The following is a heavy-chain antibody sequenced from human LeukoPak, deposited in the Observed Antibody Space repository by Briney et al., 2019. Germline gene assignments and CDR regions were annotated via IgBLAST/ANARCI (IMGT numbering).Heavy chain of an antibody. Sequence: GSLRPSCAASGFTFSSYAMSWVRQAPGKGMEWVSATSGSGGSTYYADSVKGRFTISRDNSKNTVYLQMNSLRAEDTAVYYCAKDQGYCSGGSCLYGYDAFDIWAKGQWSPSLQ. CDR3: AKDQGYCSGGSCLYGYDAFDI. D-gene: IGHD2-15*01. J-gene: IGHJ3*02. V-gene: IGHV3-23*01. CDR2: TSGSGGST. CDR1: GFTFSSYA.